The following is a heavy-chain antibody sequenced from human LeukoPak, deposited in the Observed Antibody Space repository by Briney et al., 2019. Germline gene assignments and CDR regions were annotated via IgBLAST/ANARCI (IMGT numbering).Heavy chain of an antibody. V-gene: IGHV1-2*02. CDR2: INPNSGGT. CDR1: GGTFSSYA. D-gene: IGHD3-22*01. CDR3: ARDRYYDSSGPYYFDY. J-gene: IGHJ4*02. Sequence: ASVKVSCKASGGTFSSYAISWVRQAPGQGLEWMGWINPNSGGTNYAQKFQGRVTMTRDTSISTAYMELSRLRSDDTAVYYCARDRYYDSSGPYYFDYWGQGTLVTVSS.